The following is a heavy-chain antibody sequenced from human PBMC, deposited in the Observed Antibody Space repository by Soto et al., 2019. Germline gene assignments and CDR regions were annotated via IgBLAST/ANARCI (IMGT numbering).Heavy chain of an antibody. CDR2: IYYSGNT. CDR3: AREGGRYCTGGSCQVDY. CDR1: GGSISSSSYY. Sequence: QLQLQESGPGLVKPSETLSLTCTVSGGSISSSSYYWGWIRQPPGKGLEWIGSIYYSGNTYYTPYRTRRVTTAVDTSKTQFSLTLSPATAADPAVYYCAREGGRYCTGGSCQVDYWGQGTLVTVSS. J-gene: IGHJ4*02. D-gene: IGHD2-15*01. V-gene: IGHV4-39*02.